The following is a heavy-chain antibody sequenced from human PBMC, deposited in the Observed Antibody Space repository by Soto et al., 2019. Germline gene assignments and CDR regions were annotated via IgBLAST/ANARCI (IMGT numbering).Heavy chain of an antibody. J-gene: IGHJ3*02. Sequence: PGESLKISCQGSGYRFTSSWIGWVRQMPGKGLEWLGNVYPSDSDVRYSPSFQGHVTISADKSISTAYLQWSSLKASDTAMYYCATMLLNDLGAFDIWGQGTMVTVSS. D-gene: IGHD2-15*01. CDR3: ATMLLNDLGAFDI. CDR1: GYRFTSSW. V-gene: IGHV5-51*01. CDR2: VYPSDSDV.